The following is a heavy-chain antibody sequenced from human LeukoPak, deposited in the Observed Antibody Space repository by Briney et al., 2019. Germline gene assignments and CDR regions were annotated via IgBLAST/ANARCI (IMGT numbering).Heavy chain of an antibody. Sequence: ASVKVSCKVSGYTFTSYYMHWVRQAPGQGLEWMGIINPSGGSTNYAQKFQGRVTMTRDTSTSTVYMELSSLRSEDSAVYYCARWTTTYLDYWGQGTLVTVSS. CDR1: GYTFTSYY. D-gene: IGHD4-11*01. CDR2: INPSGGST. V-gene: IGHV1-46*01. J-gene: IGHJ4*02. CDR3: ARWTTTYLDY.